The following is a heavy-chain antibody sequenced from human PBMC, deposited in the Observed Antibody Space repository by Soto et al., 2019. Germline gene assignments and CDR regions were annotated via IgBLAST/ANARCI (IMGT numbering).Heavy chain of an antibody. D-gene: IGHD5-18*01. J-gene: IGHJ6*02. CDR3: AGGSDTAMVFPSSSGMDV. CDR2: INAGNGNT. CDR1: GYTFTSYA. Sequence: ASVKVSCKASGYTFTSYAMHWVRQAPGQRLEWMGWINAGNGNTKYSQKFQGRVTITRDTSASTAYMELSSLRSEDTAVYYCAGGSDTAMVFPSSSGMDVWGQGTRSPSP. V-gene: IGHV1-3*01.